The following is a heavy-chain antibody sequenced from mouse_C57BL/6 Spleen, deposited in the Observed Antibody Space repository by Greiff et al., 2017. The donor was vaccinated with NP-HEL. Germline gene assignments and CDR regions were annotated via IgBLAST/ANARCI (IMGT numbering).Heavy chain of an antibody. D-gene: IGHD2-3*01. CDR3: TRYLAIYSGAWFAY. CDR1: GYTFTDYE. V-gene: IGHV1-15*01. CDR2: IDPETGGT. Sequence: QVQLQQSGAELVRPGASVTLSCKASGYTFTDYEMHWVKQTPVHGLEWIGAIDPETGGTAYNQKFKGKAILTADKSSSTAYMELRSLTSEDSAVYYCTRYLAIYSGAWFAYWGQGTLVTVSA. J-gene: IGHJ3*01.